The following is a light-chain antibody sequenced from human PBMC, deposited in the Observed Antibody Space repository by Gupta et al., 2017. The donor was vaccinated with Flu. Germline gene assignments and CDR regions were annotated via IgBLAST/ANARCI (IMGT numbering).Light chain of an antibody. CDR1: QGISSY. Sequence: DIQLTQSPSFLSASVGDRVTITCRASQGISSYLAWYQQKPGKAPKLLIYPASTLQSGVPSRFSGSGSGTEFTLTSSRLQPEDFATYCCQQLNSYPLTFGPGTKVDIK. CDR3: QQLNSYPLT. V-gene: IGKV1-9*01. J-gene: IGKJ3*01. CDR2: PAS.